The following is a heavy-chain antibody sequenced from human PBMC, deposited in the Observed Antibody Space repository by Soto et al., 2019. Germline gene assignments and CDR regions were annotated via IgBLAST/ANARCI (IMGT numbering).Heavy chain of an antibody. Sequence: EVQLVESGGGLVQPGGSLRLSCAASGFTFSTYSMNWVRQAPGKGLEWVSFISSRSSTIYYADSEKGRFTISRDKAKNSLYLQMNSLRDEDTAVYYCARESIATADIDPYLDVWGQGTTVTVSS. D-gene: IGHD6-13*01. CDR2: ISSRSSTI. V-gene: IGHV3-48*02. CDR3: ARESIATADIDPYLDV. J-gene: IGHJ6*02. CDR1: GFTFSTYS.